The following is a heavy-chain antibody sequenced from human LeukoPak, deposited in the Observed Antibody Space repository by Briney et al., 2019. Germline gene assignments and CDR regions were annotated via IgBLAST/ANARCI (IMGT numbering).Heavy chain of an antibody. V-gene: IGHV3-21*01. Sequence: GGSLRLSCAASGFTFSSYGMSWVRQAPGKGLEWVSSISSSSSYIYYADSVKGRFTISRDNAKNSLYLQMNSLRAEDTAVYYCASGGNFDYWGQGTLVTVSS. J-gene: IGHJ4*02. D-gene: IGHD4-23*01. CDR3: ASGGNFDY. CDR2: ISSSSSYI. CDR1: GFTFSSYG.